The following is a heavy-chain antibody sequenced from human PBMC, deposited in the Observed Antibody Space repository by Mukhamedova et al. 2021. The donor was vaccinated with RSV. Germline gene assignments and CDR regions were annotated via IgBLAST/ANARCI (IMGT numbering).Heavy chain of an antibody. CDR3: ARDGPPRTDFDI. D-gene: IGHD1-1*01. Sequence: GIYYVDSVRGRFTISRDNARNSLYLQMNSLRAEDTARYYCARDGPPRTDFDIWGQGTMVTVSS. CDR2: GI. J-gene: IGHJ3*02. V-gene: IGHV3-7*01.